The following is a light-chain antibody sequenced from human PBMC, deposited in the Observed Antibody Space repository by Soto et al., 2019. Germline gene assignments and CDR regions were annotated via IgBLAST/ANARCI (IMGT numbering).Light chain of an antibody. CDR2: AAS. V-gene: IGKV1-6*01. CDR1: QGIRND. CDR3: LQDYSYPWT. Sequence: AIQLTQSPSSLSASVGDRVTITCRASQGIRNDLGWYQQKPGKAPRLLIYAASSLPSGVPSRFSGSASGTDFALTISSLQPEDFATYYCLQDYSYPWTFGQGTKVDIK. J-gene: IGKJ1*01.